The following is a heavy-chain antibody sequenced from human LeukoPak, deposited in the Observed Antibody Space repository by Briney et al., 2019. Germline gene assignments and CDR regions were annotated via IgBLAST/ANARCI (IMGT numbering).Heavy chain of an antibody. Sequence: SETLSLTCTVSGGSISSGGYYWSWIRQHPGKGLEWIGYIYYSGSTYYNPSLKSRVTISVDTSKNQFSLKLSSVTAADTAVYYCARVLAAAGTIPYWSQGTLVTVSS. CDR1: GGSISSGGYY. V-gene: IGHV4-31*03. J-gene: IGHJ4*02. D-gene: IGHD6-13*01. CDR2: IYYSGST. CDR3: ARVLAAAGTIPY.